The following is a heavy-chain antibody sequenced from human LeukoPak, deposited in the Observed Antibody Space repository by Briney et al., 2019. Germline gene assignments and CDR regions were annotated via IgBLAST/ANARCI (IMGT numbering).Heavy chain of an antibody. D-gene: IGHD3-10*01. CDR3: AHGGHGSGSYF. V-gene: IGHV4-4*02. CDR2: IYHSGST. Sequence: PSETLSLTCAVSGGSISSSNWWSWVRQPPGKGLEWIGEIYHSGSTNYNPSLKSRVTVSVDTSKNQFSLKLSSVTAADTAVYYCAHGGHGSGSYFWGQGTLVTVSS. J-gene: IGHJ4*02. CDR1: GGSISSSNW.